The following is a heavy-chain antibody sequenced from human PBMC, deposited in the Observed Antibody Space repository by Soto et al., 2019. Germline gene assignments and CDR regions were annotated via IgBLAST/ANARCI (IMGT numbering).Heavy chain of an antibody. D-gene: IGHD6-6*01. V-gene: IGHV3-30*18. CDR1: GFTFNTYD. Sequence: QVQLVESGGGVVQPGRSLRLSCAASGFTFNTYDMHWVRQAPGKGLEWVAVISYDGSSIYFADSVKGRFTISRDNSKNALYLHIHSLRAEDTALYYCEKAFMSWGSSSPYFDYWGQGTLVIVSS. J-gene: IGHJ4*02. CDR2: ISYDGSSI. CDR3: EKAFMSWGSSSPYFDY.